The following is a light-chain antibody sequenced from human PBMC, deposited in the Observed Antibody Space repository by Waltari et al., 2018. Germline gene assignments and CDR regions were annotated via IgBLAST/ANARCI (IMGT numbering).Light chain of an antibody. Sequence: DIQMTQSPSSLSASVGDTVTITCRASQGITSYLEWYQQKPGKAPKYLIYSASNLERGVPSRFSGSGSGTEFTLTISSLQPEDFATYYCQQYNGAPFTFGPGTKLDIK. J-gene: IGKJ3*01. CDR2: SAS. CDR1: QGITSY. CDR3: QQYNGAPFT. V-gene: IGKV1-16*01.